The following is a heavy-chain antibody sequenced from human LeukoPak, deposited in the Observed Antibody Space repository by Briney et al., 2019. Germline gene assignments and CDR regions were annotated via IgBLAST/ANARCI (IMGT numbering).Heavy chain of an antibody. D-gene: IGHD1-26*01. CDR1: GFTFSSYA. J-gene: IGHJ3*02. CDR3: AKDKERYSGSPGGAFDI. CDR2: ISGSGGST. Sequence: GGSLRLSCAASGFTFSSYAMSWVRQAPGKGLEWVSAISGSGGSTYYADSVKGRFTISRDNSKNMLYLQMNSLRAEDTAVYYCAKDKERYSGSPGGAFDIWGQGTMVTVSS. V-gene: IGHV3-23*01.